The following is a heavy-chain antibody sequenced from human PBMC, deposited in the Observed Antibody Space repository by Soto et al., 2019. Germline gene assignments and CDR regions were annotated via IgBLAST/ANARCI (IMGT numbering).Heavy chain of an antibody. CDR2: IYYSGST. V-gene: IGHV4-59*08. D-gene: IGHD2-15*01. CDR3: ARRVGVVAAKGWDYYYYYMDV. CDR1: GGSISSYY. Sequence: QVQLQESGPGLVKPSETLSLTCTVSGGSISSYYWSWIRQPPGKGLEWIGYIYYSGSTNYNPSLKSRVTISVDTSKNQFSLKLSSVTAADTAVYYCARRVGVVAAKGWDYYYYYMDVWGKGTTVTVSS. J-gene: IGHJ6*03.